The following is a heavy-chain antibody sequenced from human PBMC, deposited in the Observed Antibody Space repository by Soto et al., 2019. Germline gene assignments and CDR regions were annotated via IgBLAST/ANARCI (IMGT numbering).Heavy chain of an antibody. CDR2: ISYDGSNK. Sequence: GGSLRLSCAASGFTFSSYAMHWVRQAPGKGLEWVAVISYDGSNKYYADSVKGRFTISRDNSKNTLYLQMSSLRAEDTAVYYCARYIVVVTATYAFDIWGQGTMVTVSS. CDR3: ARYIVVVTATYAFDI. D-gene: IGHD2-21*02. V-gene: IGHV3-30-3*01. CDR1: GFTFSSYA. J-gene: IGHJ3*02.